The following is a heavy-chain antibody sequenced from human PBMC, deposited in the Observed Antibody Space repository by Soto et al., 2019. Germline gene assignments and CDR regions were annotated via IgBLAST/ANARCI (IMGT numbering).Heavy chain of an antibody. CDR2: IVSVGDDI. Sequence: PGGSLRLSCATSGFTFSIYTMNWVHQAPGKGLEWVASIVSVGDDIYYADSVKGRFTISRDSANHSLFLQMNSLRADDTAVYYCHFWAWTVTTNYHYGADAWGQGTTVTVSS. CDR1: GFTFSIYT. D-gene: IGHD1-1*01. CDR3: HFWAWTVTTNYHYGADA. V-gene: IGHV3-21*01. J-gene: IGHJ6*02.